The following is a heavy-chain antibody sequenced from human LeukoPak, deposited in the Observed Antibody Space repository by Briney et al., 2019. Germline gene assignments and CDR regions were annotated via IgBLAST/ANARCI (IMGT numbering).Heavy chain of an antibody. CDR3: ARDHHGMDV. J-gene: IGHJ6*02. CDR1: GFTFSSYG. Sequence: QSGGSLRLSCAASGFTFSSYGMHWIRQAPGKGLEWVAVIWYDGSNKYYADSVKGRFTISRDNSKNTLYLQMNSLRAEDTAVYYCARDHHGMDVWGQGTTVTVSS. V-gene: IGHV3-33*01. CDR2: IWYDGSNK.